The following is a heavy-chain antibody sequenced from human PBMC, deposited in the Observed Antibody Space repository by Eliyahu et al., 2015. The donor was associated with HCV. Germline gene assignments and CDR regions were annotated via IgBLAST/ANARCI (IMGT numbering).Heavy chain of an antibody. V-gene: IGHV4-39*07. J-gene: IGHJ4*02. CDR2: IYFTGST. CDR3: ARERGTYLYFFDS. Sequence: QVQLQESGPGLVKPSETLSLTCSVSGGSINSSSHYWAWVRQAPGKGLGXIGGIYFTGSTCYTRSLQSRSTISVDTSKSQFSLRLSSVTAADTAVYFCARERGTYLYFFDSWGQGTLVTVSS. D-gene: IGHD1-26*01. CDR1: GGSINSSSHY.